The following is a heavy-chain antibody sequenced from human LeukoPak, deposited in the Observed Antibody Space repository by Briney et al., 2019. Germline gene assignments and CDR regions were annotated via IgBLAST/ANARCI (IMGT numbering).Heavy chain of an antibody. D-gene: IGHD3-10*01. V-gene: IGHV3-23*01. CDR3: AKDRRYGSGTLDY. J-gene: IGHJ4*02. CDR2: ISGSGGST. CDR1: GITFSSYA. Sequence: PGGSLRLSCAASGITFSSYAMSWVRQAPGKGLEWVSAISGSGGSTYYADSVKGRFTISRDNSKNTLYLQMNSLRAEDTAVYYCAKDRRYGSGTLDYWGQGTLVTVSS.